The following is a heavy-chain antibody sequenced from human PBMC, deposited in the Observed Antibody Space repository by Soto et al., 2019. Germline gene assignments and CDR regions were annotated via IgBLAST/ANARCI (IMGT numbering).Heavy chain of an antibody. Sequence: QVQLVQSGAEVKKPGASVKVSCKASGYTFTSYGISWVRQAPGQGLEWMGWISAYNGNTNYAQKLQGRVTMTTDTSASNEYMELRSLRSDDTAVYYCARDRRAHSGYGAFDIWGQGTMVTVSS. D-gene: IGHD3-22*01. CDR1: GYTFTSYG. J-gene: IGHJ3*02. CDR2: ISAYNGNT. CDR3: ARDRRAHSGYGAFDI. V-gene: IGHV1-18*01.